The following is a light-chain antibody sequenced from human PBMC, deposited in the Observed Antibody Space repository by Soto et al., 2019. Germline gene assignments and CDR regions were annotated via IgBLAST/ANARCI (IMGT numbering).Light chain of an antibody. CDR1: QGLVYSDGNTF. CDR2: QVS. V-gene: IGKV2-30*01. J-gene: IGKJ1*01. CDR3: VQGTHWPWT. Sequence: VVMTQSPLSLSVTLGQPASISCRSSQGLVYSDGNTFLNWFHQRPGQSPRRLIYQVSNRVSGVTDRFSGSGSGTDYTLTISRVEAEDVGIYYCVQGTHWPWTFGQGTKVEIK.